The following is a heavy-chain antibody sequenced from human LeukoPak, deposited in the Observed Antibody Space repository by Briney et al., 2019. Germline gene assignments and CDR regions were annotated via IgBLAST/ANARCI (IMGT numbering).Heavy chain of an antibody. V-gene: IGHV3-7*01. CDR1: GFSFSSNW. CDR2: IKYDGREK. D-gene: IGHD3-3*01. J-gene: IGHJ5*02. Sequence: GGSLRLSCIVSGFSFSSNWMSWVRQAPGKGLEWVANIKYDGREKYYVDSVKGRFTISRDNAKNSLYLQMNSLRADDTAVYYCARVERSWFDPWGQGTLVTVSS. CDR3: ARVERSWFDP.